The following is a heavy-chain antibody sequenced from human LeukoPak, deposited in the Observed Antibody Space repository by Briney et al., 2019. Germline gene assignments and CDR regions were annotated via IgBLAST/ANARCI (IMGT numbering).Heavy chain of an antibody. CDR3: ASCRRGVIPCDY. CDR2: IYYSGST. V-gene: IGHV4-39*01. J-gene: IGHJ4*02. Sequence: PSETLSLTCTVSGGSISSSSYYWGWIRQPPGKGLEWIGSIYYSGSTYYNPSLKSRVTISVDTSKNQFSLKLSSVTAADTAVYYCASCRRGVIPCDYWAQGTLVSVSS. D-gene: IGHD3-10*01. CDR1: GGSISSSSYY.